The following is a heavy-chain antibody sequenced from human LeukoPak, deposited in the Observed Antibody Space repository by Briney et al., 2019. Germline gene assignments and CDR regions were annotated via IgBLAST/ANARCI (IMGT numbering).Heavy chain of an antibody. D-gene: IGHD6-19*01. J-gene: IGHJ4*02. Sequence: PSETLSLTCAVYGGSFSGYYWSWIRQPPGKGLEWIGEINHSGSTNYNPSLKSRVTISVDTSKNQFSLKLSSVTAADTAVYYCARSHQLYSSGWYGSWYFDYWGQGTLVTVSS. V-gene: IGHV4-34*01. CDR3: ARSHQLYSSGWYGSWYFDY. CDR2: INHSGST. CDR1: GGSFSGYY.